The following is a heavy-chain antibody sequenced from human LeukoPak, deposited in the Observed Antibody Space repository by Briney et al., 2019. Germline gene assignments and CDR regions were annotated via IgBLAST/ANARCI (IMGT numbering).Heavy chain of an antibody. CDR3: ARDSADCTRTSCYAFDI. D-gene: IGHD2-2*01. V-gene: IGHV3-48*02. J-gene: IGHJ3*02. CDR2: ISGTSSSI. CDR1: GFTFSSYS. Sequence: QPGWSLRLSCAASGFTFSSYSMNWVRRAPGKGLELVSYISGTSSSIHYADSVKGRFTISRDNAKNSLYLQMNSLRDEDTAVYYCARDSADCTRTSCYAFDIWGQGTTVTVSS.